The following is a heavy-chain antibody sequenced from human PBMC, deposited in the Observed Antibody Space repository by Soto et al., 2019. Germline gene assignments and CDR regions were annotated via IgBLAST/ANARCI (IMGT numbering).Heavy chain of an antibody. Sequence: PSETLSLTCTVSGGSISSGGYYWSWIRQHPGKGLEWIGYIYYSGSTYYNPSLKSRVTISVDTSKNQFSLKLSSVTAADTAVYYCARGSHYYGSGSKEWLIDYWGQGTLVTVSS. V-gene: IGHV4-31*03. CDR3: ARGSHYYGSGSKEWLIDY. J-gene: IGHJ4*02. D-gene: IGHD3-10*01. CDR1: GGSISSGGYY. CDR2: IYYSGST.